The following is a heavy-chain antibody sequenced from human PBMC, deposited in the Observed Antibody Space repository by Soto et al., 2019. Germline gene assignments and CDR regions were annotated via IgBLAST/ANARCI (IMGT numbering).Heavy chain of an antibody. V-gene: IGHV1-69*01. CDR2: IMPFFGSG. D-gene: IGHD3-22*01. CDR1: RGTFTNYA. Sequence: QVYLVQSGAEVKKPGSSVKVSCKALRGTFTNYAFSWVRQAPGQGLAWMGGIMPFFGSGNYAQKFQGRINITADDSTSSVYLELTSLRSEDTAVYYCARDRAGYYSHFVYWGQGTLVTVSS. CDR3: ARDRAGYYSHFVY. J-gene: IGHJ4*02.